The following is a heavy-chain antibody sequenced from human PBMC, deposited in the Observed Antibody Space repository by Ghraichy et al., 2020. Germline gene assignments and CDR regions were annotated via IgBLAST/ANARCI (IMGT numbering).Heavy chain of an antibody. D-gene: IGHD2/OR15-2a*01. CDR2: IWYDGGNI. Sequence: GGSLRLSCAASGFTFRTYGMHWVRQAPGKGLEWVAVIWYDGGNIYYADSVRGRFTISRDNSKNTVHLQMNRLSAADTATYYCARFLAQNTYCMDAWGKGTTVTVSS. CDR1: GFTFRTYG. J-gene: IGHJ6*03. CDR3: ARFLAQNTYCMDA. V-gene: IGHV3-33*01.